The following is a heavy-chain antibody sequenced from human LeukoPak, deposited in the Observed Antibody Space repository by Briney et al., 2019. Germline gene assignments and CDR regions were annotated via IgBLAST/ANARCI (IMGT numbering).Heavy chain of an antibody. CDR2: IYYSGST. CDR1: GGSISSYY. D-gene: IGHD5-18*01. Sequence: SETLSLTCTVSGGSISSYYWSWIRQPPGKGLEWIGYIYYSGSTNYNPSLKSRVTISVDTSKNQFSLKLSSVTAADTAVYYCARARGYSYGSYHYYYYYYMDVWGKGTTVTVSS. V-gene: IGHV4-59*01. CDR3: ARARGYSYGSYHYYYYYYMDV. J-gene: IGHJ6*03.